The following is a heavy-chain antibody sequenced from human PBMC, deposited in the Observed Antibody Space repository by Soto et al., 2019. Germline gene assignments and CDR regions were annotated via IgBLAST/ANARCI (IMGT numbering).Heavy chain of an antibody. V-gene: IGHV3-23*01. D-gene: IGHD3-16*02. CDR3: AKDHITFGGVIAFDY. J-gene: IGHJ4*02. CDR1: GFTFSSYA. CDR2: ISGSGGST. Sequence: VGSLRLSCAASGFTFSSYAMSWVRQAPGKGLEWVSAISGSGGSTYYADSVKGRFTISRDNSKNTLYLQMNSLRAEDTAVYYCAKDHITFGGVIAFDYWGQGTLVTVSS.